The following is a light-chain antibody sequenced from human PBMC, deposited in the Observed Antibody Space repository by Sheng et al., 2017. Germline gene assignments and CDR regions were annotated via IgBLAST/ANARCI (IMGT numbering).Light chain of an antibody. CDR1: SSDVGAYNS. Sequence: QSALTQPASVSASPGQSIAISCTGTSSDVGAYNSVSWYQQHPGKAPKFLIYDVSNRPSGVSNRFSGSKSGNTASLTISGLQAEDEADYYCTSYTTSITYVFGTGTKVTVL. CDR3: TSYTTSITYV. V-gene: IGLV2-14*03. J-gene: IGLJ1*01. CDR2: DVS.